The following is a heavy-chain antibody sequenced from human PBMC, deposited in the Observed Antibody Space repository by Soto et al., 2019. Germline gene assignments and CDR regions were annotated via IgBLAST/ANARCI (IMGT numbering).Heavy chain of an antibody. J-gene: IGHJ4*02. CDR3: ARDGGSGSKGILGY. V-gene: IGHV1-18*01. D-gene: IGHD3-10*01. CDR2: ISAYNGNT. Sequence: AASVKVSCKASGYTFTSYGISWVRQAPGQGLEWMGWISAYNGNTNYAQKLQGRVTMTTDTSTSTAYMELRSLRSDDTAVYYCARDGGSGSKGILGYWGQGTLVTVSS. CDR1: GYTFTSYG.